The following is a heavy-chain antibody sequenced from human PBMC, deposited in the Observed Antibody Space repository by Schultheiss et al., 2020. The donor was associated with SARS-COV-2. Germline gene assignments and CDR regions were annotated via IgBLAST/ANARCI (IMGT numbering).Heavy chain of an antibody. V-gene: IGHV3-30*04. J-gene: IGHJ5*02. Sequence: GGSLRLSCAASGFTFSSYAMHWVRQAPGKGLEWVAVISYDGSNKYYADSVKGRFTISRDNSKNTLYLQMNSLRAKDTAVYYCARDATYYDFWSGYYNWFDPWGQGTLVTVSS. CDR1: GFTFSSYA. CDR2: ISYDGSNK. D-gene: IGHD3-3*01. CDR3: ARDATYYDFWSGYYNWFDP.